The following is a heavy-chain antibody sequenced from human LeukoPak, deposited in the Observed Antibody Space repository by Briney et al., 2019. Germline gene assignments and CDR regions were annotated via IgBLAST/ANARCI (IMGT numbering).Heavy chain of an antibody. CDR3: AKDLSDYDRGNYGNLFDY. CDR2: ISYDGKNK. Sequence: GGSLRLSCAASGFTFSSYGMHWVRQTPGRGLQWVAVISYDGKNKYYADSVKGRFTISRDNSKNTLYLQMNSLRPEDTAVYYCAKDLSDYDRGNYGNLFDYWGQGTLVTVSS. D-gene: IGHD3-16*01. V-gene: IGHV3-30*18. CDR1: GFTFSSYG. J-gene: IGHJ4*02.